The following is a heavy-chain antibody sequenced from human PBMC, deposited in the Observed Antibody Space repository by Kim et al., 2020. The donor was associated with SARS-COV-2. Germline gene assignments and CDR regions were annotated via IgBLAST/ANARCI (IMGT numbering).Heavy chain of an antibody. V-gene: IGHV4-59*13. J-gene: IGHJ6*02. CDR2: IYYSGST. D-gene: IGHD1-1*01. Sequence: SETLSLTCTVSGGSISSYYWSWIRQPPGKGLEWIGYIYYSGSTNYNPSLKSRVTISVDTSKNQFSLKLSSVTAADTAVYYCARDSGPVEDNWNDQDYYYYYGMDVWGQGTTVTVSS. CDR1: GGSISSYY. CDR3: ARDSGPVEDNWNDQDYYYYYGMDV.